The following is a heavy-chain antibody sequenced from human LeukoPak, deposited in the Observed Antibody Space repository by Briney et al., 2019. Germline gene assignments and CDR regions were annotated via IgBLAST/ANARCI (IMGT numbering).Heavy chain of an antibody. CDR1: GGSISSNIYY. CDR2: IYYSGST. V-gene: IGHV4-39*01. J-gene: IGHJ4*02. D-gene: IGHD4-17*01. Sequence: SETLSLTCTVSGGSISSNIYYWAWIRQPPGKGLQWIGSIYYSGSTYYNPSLKSRVTISVDTSKNQFSLKLSSVTAADTAVYYCARQSSVTTVTKYWGQGTLVTVSS. CDR3: ARQSSVTTVTKY.